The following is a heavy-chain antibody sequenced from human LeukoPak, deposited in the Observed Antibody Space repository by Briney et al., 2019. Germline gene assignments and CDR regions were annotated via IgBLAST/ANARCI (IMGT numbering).Heavy chain of an antibody. CDR1: GYTFTSYY. CDR2: INPSGGST. V-gene: IGHV1-46*01. D-gene: IGHD4-17*01. CDR3: ASSRTFYGDSYYFDY. J-gene: IGHJ4*02. Sequence: ASVKVSCKASGYTFTSYYMHWVRQAPGQGLEWMGIINPSGGSTGYAQKFQGRVTMTRDTSTSTVYMELSSLRSEDTAVYYCASSRTFYGDSYYFDYWGQGTLVTVSS.